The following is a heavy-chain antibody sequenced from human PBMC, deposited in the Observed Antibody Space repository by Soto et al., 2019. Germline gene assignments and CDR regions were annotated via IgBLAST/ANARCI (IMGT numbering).Heavy chain of an antibody. CDR1: GGSIRSYF. V-gene: IGHV4-59*08. J-gene: IGHJ6*03. D-gene: IGHD3-3*01. CDR2: LYYSGST. CDR3: ARAGQDYDFWSGYRPNYMDV. Sequence: SETLSLTCIVSGGSIRSYFWNWIRQPPGKGLEWIGYLYYSGSTNYNPSLKSRVTISVDTSRNQLSLKLNSVTAADTAVYYCARAGQDYDFWSGYRPNYMDVWGKGTTVTVSS.